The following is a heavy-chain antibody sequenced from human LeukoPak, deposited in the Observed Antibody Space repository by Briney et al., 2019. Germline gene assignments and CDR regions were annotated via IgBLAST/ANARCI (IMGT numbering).Heavy chain of an antibody. CDR2: INSDGSIT. CDR1: RFTFSDYW. Sequence: GGSLRLSCAACRFTFSDYWMHWVRQAPGKGLVWVSRINSDGSITNYADSVKGRFTISRDNAKNTLFLQMNGLRVEDTAVYFCVLHPPYGSGGYIDSWGQGTLVTVSS. D-gene: IGHD3-10*01. J-gene: IGHJ4*02. V-gene: IGHV3-74*01. CDR3: VLHPPYGSGGYIDS.